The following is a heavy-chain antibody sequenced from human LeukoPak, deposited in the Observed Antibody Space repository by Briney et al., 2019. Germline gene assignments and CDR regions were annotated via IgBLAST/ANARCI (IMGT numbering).Heavy chain of an antibody. CDR3: APRGDIEHSYGYGKWFDP. V-gene: IGHV4-34*01. CDR1: GGSFSGYY. Sequence: PSETLSLTCAVYGGSFSGYYWSWIRQPPGKGLEWIGEINHSGSINYNASLRSRVTISVDTSKNQFSLRLSSVTAADTAVYYCAPRGDIEHSYGYGKWFDPWGQGTRVTVSS. D-gene: IGHD5-18*01. CDR2: INHSGSI. J-gene: IGHJ5*02.